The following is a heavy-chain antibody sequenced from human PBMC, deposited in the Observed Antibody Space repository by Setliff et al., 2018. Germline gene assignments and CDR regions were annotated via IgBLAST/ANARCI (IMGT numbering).Heavy chain of an antibody. CDR3: ARGYCSNTSCYRPDIDYYYYYMDV. Sequence: ASVKVSCKASGYTFTGYYMHWVRQAPGKGLEWMGWINPNSGGTNYAQKFQGWVTMTRDTSISTAYMELSRLRSDDTAVYYCARGYCSNTSCYRPDIDYYYYYMDVWGIGATVTVSS. CDR2: INPNSGGT. D-gene: IGHD2-2*02. V-gene: IGHV1-2*04. CDR1: GYTFTGYY. J-gene: IGHJ6*03.